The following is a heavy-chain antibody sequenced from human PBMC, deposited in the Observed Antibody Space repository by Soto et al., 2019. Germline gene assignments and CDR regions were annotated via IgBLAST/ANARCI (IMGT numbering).Heavy chain of an antibody. CDR1: GGSISSYY. CDR3: ARAQNGSPHFDY. V-gene: IGHV4-59*01. D-gene: IGHD1-26*01. J-gene: IGHJ4*02. Sequence: QVQLQESGPGLVKPSETLSLTCTVSGGSISSYYWSWIRQPPGKGLEWIGYIYYSGNTNYNPSLKSRVTISVDTSKNQYSLKLSSVTAADTAGYYCARAQNGSPHFDYWGQGTLVTVSS. CDR2: IYYSGNT.